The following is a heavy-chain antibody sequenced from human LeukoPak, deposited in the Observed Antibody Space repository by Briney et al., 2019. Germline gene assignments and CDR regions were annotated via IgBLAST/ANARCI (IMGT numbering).Heavy chain of an antibody. CDR1: GFVVSDTF. Sequence: HPGGSLRLSCAASGFVVSDTFMSWFRQAPGKGLDWVSVIYTRGNKFYADSVKGRFTISRDNSENTLYLQMNNLRAEDTAVYYCARPHNSSLDNAFDIWGQGTRVTVSS. CDR3: ARPHNSSLDNAFDI. CDR2: IYTRGNK. V-gene: IGHV3-53*01. D-gene: IGHD6-13*01. J-gene: IGHJ3*02.